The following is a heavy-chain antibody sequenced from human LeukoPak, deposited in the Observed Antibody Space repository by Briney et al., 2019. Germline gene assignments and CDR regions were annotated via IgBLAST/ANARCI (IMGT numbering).Heavy chain of an antibody. CDR3: ARHVPYYDILAGYYLNWFDP. CDR2: IYHDGNN. J-gene: IGHJ5*02. D-gene: IGHD3-9*01. V-gene: IGHV4-38-2*02. Sequence: SETLSLTCSVSGYSISSGYYWGWIRQPPGKGLEWIGNIYHDGNNYYNPSLKSRVTISVDTSKNPFSLRLSSVTAADTAVYYCARHVPYYDILAGYYLNWFDPWGQGTLVTVSS. CDR1: GYSISSGYY.